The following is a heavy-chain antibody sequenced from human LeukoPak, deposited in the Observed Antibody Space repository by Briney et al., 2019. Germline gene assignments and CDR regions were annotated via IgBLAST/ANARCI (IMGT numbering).Heavy chain of an antibody. CDR2: ISAYNGNT. V-gene: IGHV1-18*04. CDR1: GYTFTSYG. J-gene: IGHJ4*02. D-gene: IGHD6-19*01. Sequence: ASVKVSCKASGYTFTSYGISWVRQAPGQGLEWMGWISAYNGNTNYAQKLQGRVTMTTDTSTSTAYMKLRSLRSDDTAVYYCARARGRIAVAGIDYWGQGTLVTVSS. CDR3: ARARGRIAVAGIDY.